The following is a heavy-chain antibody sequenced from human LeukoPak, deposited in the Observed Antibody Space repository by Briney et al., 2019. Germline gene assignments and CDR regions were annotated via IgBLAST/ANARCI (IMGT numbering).Heavy chain of an antibody. V-gene: IGHV4-59*01. J-gene: IGHJ3*02. CDR3: ARAIAVTTISGAVVDAFDI. D-gene: IGHD4-17*01. CDR2: IYYSGST. Sequence: SETLSLTCTVSGGSISSYYWSWIRQPPGKGLEWTGYIYYSGSTNYNPSLKSRVTISVDTSKNQFSLKLSSVTAADTAVYYCARAIAVTTISGAVVDAFDIWGQGTMVTVSS. CDR1: GGSISSYY.